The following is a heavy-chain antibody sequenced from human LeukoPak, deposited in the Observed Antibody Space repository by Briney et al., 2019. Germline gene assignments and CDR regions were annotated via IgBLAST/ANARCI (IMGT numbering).Heavy chain of an antibody. D-gene: IGHD6-19*01. CDR2: IRSKAYGGTT. Sequence: GGSLRLSCTASGFTFGDYAMSWFRQAPGKGLECVGYIRSKAYGGTTEYAASVKGRFTISRDDSKSIVYLQMNGLKTDDTAVYYCTGLKGTGWPIDYWGQGTLVTVSS. J-gene: IGHJ4*02. CDR1: GFTFGDYA. CDR3: TGLKGTGWPIDY. V-gene: IGHV3-49*03.